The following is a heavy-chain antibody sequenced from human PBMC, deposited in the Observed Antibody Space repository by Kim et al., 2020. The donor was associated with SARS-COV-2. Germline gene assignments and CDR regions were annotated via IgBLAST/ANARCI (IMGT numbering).Heavy chain of an antibody. CDR3: AHHYPGWFDP. V-gene: IGHV2-5*01. Sequence: DKRYSQSLKSRLTITKDTSKNQGVLTMTNMDPVDTATYYCAHHYPGWFDPWGQGTLVTVSS. J-gene: IGHJ5*02. CDR2: DK. D-gene: IGHD3-10*01.